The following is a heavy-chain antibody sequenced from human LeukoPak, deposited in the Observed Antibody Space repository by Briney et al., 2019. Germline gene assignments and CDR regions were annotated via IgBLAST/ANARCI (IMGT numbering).Heavy chain of an antibody. CDR3: ARGPTCSSTSCIDY. CDR1: GFTVSSNY. D-gene: IGHD2-2*01. CDR2: IYSGGST. J-gene: IGHJ4*02. V-gene: IGHV3-66*01. Sequence: HPGGSLRLSCAASGFTVSSNYMSWVRQAPGKGLEWVSVIYSGGSTYYADSVKGRFTISRDNSKNTLYLQMNSLRAEDTAVYYCARGPTCSSTSCIDYWGQGTLVTVSS.